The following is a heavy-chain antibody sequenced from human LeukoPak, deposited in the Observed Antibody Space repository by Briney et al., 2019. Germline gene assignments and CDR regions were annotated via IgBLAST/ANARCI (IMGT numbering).Heavy chain of an antibody. Sequence: ASVKVSCKASGYTFTSHGISWVRQAPGQGLEWMGWISTYNGNTNYAQKLQGRVSMTTDTSTSTAYMDLRSLRSDDTAVYYCASPQRGSGIDYWGQGTLVTVSS. V-gene: IGHV1-18*01. CDR2: ISTYNGNT. CDR3: ASPQRGSGIDY. D-gene: IGHD1-26*01. CDR1: GYTFTSHG. J-gene: IGHJ4*02.